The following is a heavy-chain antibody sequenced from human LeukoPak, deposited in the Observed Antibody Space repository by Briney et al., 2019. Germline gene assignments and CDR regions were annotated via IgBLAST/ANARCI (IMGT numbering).Heavy chain of an antibody. CDR3: ARDHVDSNSWSQYFDL. J-gene: IGHJ2*01. V-gene: IGHV3-30*03. CDR2: ISFDGTKK. D-gene: IGHD6-13*01. CDR1: GFTVSSYG. Sequence: PGRSLRLSCSASGFTVSSYGMHWVRQAPGKGLEWVAVISFDGTKKSYADAVMGRFTISRDNYENTLDLQMNSLTGEDTAVYFCARDHVDSNSWSQYFDLWGRGTLVTVTS.